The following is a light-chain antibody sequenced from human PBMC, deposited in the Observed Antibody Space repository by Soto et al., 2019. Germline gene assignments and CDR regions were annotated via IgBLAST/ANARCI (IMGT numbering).Light chain of an antibody. V-gene: IGKV1-5*03. J-gene: IGKJ1*01. CDR3: QQYNSYST. CDR2: KAS. CDR1: QTISSW. Sequence: IQMTQSPSTLSGSVGDRFTITCRASQTISSWLAWYQQKPGKAPKLLIYKASTLKSGVPSRFSGSGSGTEFTLTISSLQPDDFATYYCQQYNSYSTFGQGTKVDIK.